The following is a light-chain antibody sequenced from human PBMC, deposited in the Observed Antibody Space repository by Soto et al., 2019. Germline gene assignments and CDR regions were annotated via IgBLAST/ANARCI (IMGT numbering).Light chain of an antibody. Sequence: EIVLTQSPGTLSSSPGERATLSCRASQSVSSSYFAWYQQKPGQAPRLLIYAASSRATGIPDRFSGSGSGTDFTLTICRLEPEDFAVYYCQQYGSSSWTFGQGTRVEI. J-gene: IGKJ1*01. CDR3: QQYGSSSWT. CDR2: AAS. V-gene: IGKV3-20*01. CDR1: QSVSSSY.